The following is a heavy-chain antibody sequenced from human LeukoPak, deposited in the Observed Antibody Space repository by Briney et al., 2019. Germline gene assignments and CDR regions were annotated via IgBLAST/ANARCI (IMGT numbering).Heavy chain of an antibody. Sequence: SVTLSLTCAVSGYSISSGYYWGWIRQPPGKGPEWIGSMYHSGSTYYNPSLKSRVSISVDTSKNQFSLKLSSVTAADTAVYYCARSRQGWWLLDYWGQGTLVTVSS. D-gene: IGHD5-12*01. CDR1: GYSISSGYY. J-gene: IGHJ4*02. V-gene: IGHV4-38-2*01. CDR2: MYHSGST. CDR3: ARSRQGWWLLDY.